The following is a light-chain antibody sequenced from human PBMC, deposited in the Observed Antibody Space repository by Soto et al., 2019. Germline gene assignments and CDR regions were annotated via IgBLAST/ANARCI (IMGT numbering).Light chain of an antibody. V-gene: IGKV1-8*01. Sequence: AIRMTQSPSSFSASTGDRVTITCRASQGISSYLAWYQQKPGKAPKLLIYAASTLQSGFPTRFSGSGSGTDFTLTISCLQSEDFATYYCQQNYSYPHTFGQGTKLEIK. CDR1: QGISSY. CDR2: AAS. J-gene: IGKJ2*01. CDR3: QQNYSYPHT.